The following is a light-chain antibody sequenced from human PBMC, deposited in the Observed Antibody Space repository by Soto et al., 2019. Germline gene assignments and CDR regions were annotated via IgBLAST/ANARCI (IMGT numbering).Light chain of an antibody. J-gene: IGKJ2*01. Sequence: DIQMTQSPSSLSASVGDRVTITCQASQDISNYLNWYQQKPGKAPKLLIYDASNLEAGVPSRFSGSGSGTDFTFTIRSLQPEDIAAYYCQQYDSLPYTFGQGTKLEIK. CDR3: QQYDSLPYT. CDR1: QDISNY. CDR2: DAS. V-gene: IGKV1-33*01.